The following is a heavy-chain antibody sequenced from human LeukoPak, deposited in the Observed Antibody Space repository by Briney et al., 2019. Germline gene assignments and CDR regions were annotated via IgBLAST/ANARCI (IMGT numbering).Heavy chain of an antibody. Sequence: FTISRDNSKNTLYLQMNSLRAEDTAVYYCELWTDTASPRLDYWGQGTLVTVSS. D-gene: IGHD5-18*01. V-gene: IGHV3-30*04. J-gene: IGHJ4*02. CDR3: ELWTDTASPRLDY.